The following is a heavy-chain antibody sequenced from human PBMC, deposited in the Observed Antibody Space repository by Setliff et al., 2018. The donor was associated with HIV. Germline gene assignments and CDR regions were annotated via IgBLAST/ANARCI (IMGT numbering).Heavy chain of an antibody. CDR2: IYHSGST. Sequence: PSETLSLTCTVSGYSISSGYYWGWIRQPPGKGLEWIGSIYHSGSTYYNPSLKSRVTISVDTSKNQFSLKLSPVTAADTAVYYCARRSGWSLDYWGQGTLVTVSS. V-gene: IGHV4-38-2*02. CDR3: ARRSGWSLDY. CDR1: GYSISSGYY. D-gene: IGHD6-19*01. J-gene: IGHJ4*02.